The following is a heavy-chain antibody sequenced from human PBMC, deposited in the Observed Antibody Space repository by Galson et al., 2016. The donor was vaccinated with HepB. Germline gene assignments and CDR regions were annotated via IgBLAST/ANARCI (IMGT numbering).Heavy chain of an antibody. Sequence: SLRLSCAASGFTFSSYGIHWVRQAPGKGLEWVAIISYDGSNKYYADSVKGRFTISRDTSKNTLYLQMNRLRAEDTAVYYCAKSGYGSGSYPGYWGQGTLVTVSS. V-gene: IGHV3-30*18. CDR3: AKSGYGSGSYPGY. J-gene: IGHJ4*02. CDR1: GFTFSSYG. D-gene: IGHD3-10*01. CDR2: ISYDGSNK.